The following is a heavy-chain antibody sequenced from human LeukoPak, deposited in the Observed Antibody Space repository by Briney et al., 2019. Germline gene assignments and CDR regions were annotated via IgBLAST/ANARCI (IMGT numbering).Heavy chain of an antibody. CDR3: ARDLPVGATDY. CDR2: ITYSGDST. Sequence: PGGSLRLSCAASGFTFNTYAMTWVRQAPGKGLEWVSSITYSGDSTDYAESVKGRLIISRDNSKNTLGLQMNSLRAEDTAVYYCARDLPVGATDYWGQGTLVTVSS. CDR1: GFTFNTYA. J-gene: IGHJ4*02. D-gene: IGHD1-26*01. V-gene: IGHV3-23*01.